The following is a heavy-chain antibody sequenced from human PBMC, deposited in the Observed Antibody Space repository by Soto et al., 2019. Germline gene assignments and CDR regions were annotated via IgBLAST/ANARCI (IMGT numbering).Heavy chain of an antibody. D-gene: IGHD4-4*01. V-gene: IGHV3-15*07. CDR3: TTDYDYSSDYYYGMDV. Sequence: PGSAQRLSCAPSVVTFSNAWMTWRHQTQEKGLEWVGRIKSKTDGGTTDYAAPVKGRFTISRDDSKNTLYLQMNSLKTEDTAVYYCTTDYDYSSDYYYGMDVWGQGTTVTVSS. J-gene: IGHJ6*02. CDR1: VVTFSNAW. CDR2: IKSKTDGGTT.